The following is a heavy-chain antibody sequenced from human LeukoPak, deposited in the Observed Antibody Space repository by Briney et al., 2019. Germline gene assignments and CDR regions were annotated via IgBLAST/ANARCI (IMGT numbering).Heavy chain of an antibody. D-gene: IGHD6-13*01. CDR2: ISSSGSTI. V-gene: IGHV3-48*03. J-gene: IGHJ4*02. CDR3: APPGGAAAGY. CDR1: GFTFSSYE. Sequence: PGGSLRLSCAASGFTFSSYEMNWVRQAPGKGLEWVSCISSSGSTIYYADSVKGRFTISRDNAKNSLYLQMNSLRAEDTAVYYCAPPGGAAAGYWGQGTLVTVSS.